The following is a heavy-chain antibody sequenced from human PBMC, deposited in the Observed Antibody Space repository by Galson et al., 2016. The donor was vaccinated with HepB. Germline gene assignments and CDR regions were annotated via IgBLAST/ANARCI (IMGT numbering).Heavy chain of an antibody. D-gene: IGHD3-3*01. V-gene: IGHV3-74*01. CDR1: RFTFSNYW. Sequence: SLRLSCAASRFTFSNYWMHWVRQAPGKGLVWVSRINPDGSITDHADSVKGRFTFSRANGENTLYLQMNSLRAEDTAVYYCARDFGGSEDYWGQGTLVTVST. J-gene: IGHJ4*02. CDR2: INPDGSIT. CDR3: ARDFGGSEDY.